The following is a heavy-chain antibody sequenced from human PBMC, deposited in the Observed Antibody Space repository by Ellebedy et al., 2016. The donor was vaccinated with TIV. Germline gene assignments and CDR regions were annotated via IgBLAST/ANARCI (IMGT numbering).Heavy chain of an antibody. Sequence: GESLKIPCAASGFSFSSYGIHWVRQAPGKGLEWVAVISYDGNSQYYADSVKGRCTISRDNSKTTVYLQLNSLRGEDTAVYYCARDRALRTYKSGMDVWGQGTTLTVSS. V-gene: IGHV3-30*03. J-gene: IGHJ6*02. D-gene: IGHD4-17*01. CDR2: ISYDGNSQ. CDR3: ARDRALRTYKSGMDV. CDR1: GFSFSSYG.